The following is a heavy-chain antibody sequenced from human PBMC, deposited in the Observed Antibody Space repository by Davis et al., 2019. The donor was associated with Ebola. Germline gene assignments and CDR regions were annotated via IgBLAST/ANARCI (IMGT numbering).Heavy chain of an antibody. J-gene: IGHJ4*02. CDR3: AKTGGGTIFGVVIIEYYFDY. CDR1: GFTFSSYA. Sequence: GESLKISCAASGFTFSSYAMSWVRQAPGKGLEWVSTISGSGGSTYYADSVKGRFTISRDNSKNTLYLQMNSLRGEDTAVYYCAKTGGGTIFGVVIIEYYFDYWGQGTLVTVSS. V-gene: IGHV3-23*01. CDR2: ISGSGGST. D-gene: IGHD3-3*01.